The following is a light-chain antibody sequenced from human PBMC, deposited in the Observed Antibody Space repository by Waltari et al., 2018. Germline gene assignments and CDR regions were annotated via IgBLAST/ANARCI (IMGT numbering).Light chain of an antibody. V-gene: IGLV2-14*03. CDR3: SSYTSSSTVV. CDR2: DVS. CDR1: SSDLGGYSH. J-gene: IGLJ2*01. Sequence: QSALTQPASVSGSPGRSTTISCTGASSDLGGYSHVSWYRQHPARAPKLMIYDVSNRPSGVSHRLSGSKSGNTASLTISGLQAEEEADYFCSSYTSSSTVVFGGGTKVTVL.